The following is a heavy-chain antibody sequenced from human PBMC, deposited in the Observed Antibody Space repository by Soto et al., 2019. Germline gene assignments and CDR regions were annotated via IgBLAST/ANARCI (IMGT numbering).Heavy chain of an antibody. CDR1: GYSFTTYW. CDR3: AISGGGQKQQPPKYYYGMDV. V-gene: IGHV5-51*01. Sequence: GESLKISCKASGYSFTTYWIGWVRQMPGKGLEWMGIIYPGDSDTKYSPSLQGQVTISADKSISTAYLQWSSLKASDTAMYYCAISGGGQKQQPPKYYYGMDVWGQGTTVTVSS. CDR2: IYPGDSDT. J-gene: IGHJ6*02. D-gene: IGHD6-13*01.